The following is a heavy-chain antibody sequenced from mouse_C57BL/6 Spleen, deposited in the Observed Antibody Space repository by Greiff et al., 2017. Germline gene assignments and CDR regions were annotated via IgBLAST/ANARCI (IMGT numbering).Heavy chain of an antibody. V-gene: IGHV1-4*01. Sequence: QVQLQQSGAELARPGASVKMSCKASGYTFTSYTMHWVKQRPGQGLEWIGYINPSSGYTKYNQKFKDKATLTADKSSSTAYLQLSSLKSEDSAVYYCARSVVAKDYFDYWGQGTTLTVSS. CDR2: INPSSGYT. CDR3: ARSVVAKDYFDY. CDR1: GYTFTSYT. D-gene: IGHD1-1*01. J-gene: IGHJ2*01.